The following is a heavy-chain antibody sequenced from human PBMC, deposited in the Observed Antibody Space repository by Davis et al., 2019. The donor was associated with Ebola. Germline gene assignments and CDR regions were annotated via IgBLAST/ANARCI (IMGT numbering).Heavy chain of an antibody. J-gene: IGHJ5*02. CDR1: GGTFSSYA. CDR2: INPSGGST. V-gene: IGHV1-46*01. CDR3: AREYPMAWFDP. Sequence: ASVKVSCKASGGTFSSYAISWVRQAPGQGLEWMGIINPSGGSTSYAQKFQGRVTMTRDTSTSTVYMELSSLRSDDTAVYYCAREYPMAWFDPWGQGTLVTVSS. D-gene: IGHD2-2*01.